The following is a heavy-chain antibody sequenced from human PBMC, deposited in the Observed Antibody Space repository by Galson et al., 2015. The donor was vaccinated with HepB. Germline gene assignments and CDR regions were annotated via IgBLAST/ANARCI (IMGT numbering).Heavy chain of an antibody. Sequence: QSGAEVKKPGESLKISCKGSGYSFTSYWIGWVRQMPEKGLEWMGIIYPGDSDTRYSPSFQGQVTISADKSISTAYLQWSSLKASDTAMYYCARQFPGDYGELLDYFDYWGQGTLVTVSS. D-gene: IGHD4-17*01. CDR3: ARQFPGDYGELLDYFDY. J-gene: IGHJ4*02. CDR2: IYPGDSDT. CDR1: GYSFTSYW. V-gene: IGHV5-51*01.